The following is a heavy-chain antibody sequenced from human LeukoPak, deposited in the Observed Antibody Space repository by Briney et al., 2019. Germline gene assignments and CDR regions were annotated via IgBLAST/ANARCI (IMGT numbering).Heavy chain of an antibody. CDR3: ASIAVAGTTSPNWFDP. Sequence: GASVKVSCKASGYTFTGYHMHWVRQAPGQGLEWMGWINPNSGGTNYAQKFQGRVTMTRDTSISTAYMELSRLRSDDTAVYYCASIAVAGTTSPNWFDPWGQGTLVTVSS. J-gene: IGHJ5*02. CDR1: GYTFTGYH. CDR2: INPNSGGT. D-gene: IGHD6-19*01. V-gene: IGHV1-2*02.